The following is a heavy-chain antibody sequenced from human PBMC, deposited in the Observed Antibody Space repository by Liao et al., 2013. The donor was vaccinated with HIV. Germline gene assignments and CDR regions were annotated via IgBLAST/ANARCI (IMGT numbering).Heavy chain of an antibody. CDR2: IYTSGST. V-gene: IGHV4-61*02. Sequence: QVQLQESGPGLVKPSQTLSLTCTVSGGSISSGTSHWNWIRQPPGKGLEWIGRIYTSGSTNYNPSLKSRVTMSVDTSKNQFSLKLSSVTAADTAVYYCARVTGIAAANGYYYYYMDVWGKGTTVTVSS. J-gene: IGHJ6*03. CDR3: ARVTGIAAANGYYYYYMDV. D-gene: IGHD6-13*01. CDR1: GGSISSGTSH.